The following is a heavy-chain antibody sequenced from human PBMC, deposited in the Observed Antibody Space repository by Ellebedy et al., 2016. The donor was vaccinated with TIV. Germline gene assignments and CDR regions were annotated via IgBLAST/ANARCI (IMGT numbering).Heavy chain of an antibody. Sequence: ASVKVSXXASGYTFTGYYMHWVRQAPGQGLEWMGWINPNSGEWMEWINPNSDDTNYAQKFQGRVTMTRDTSISTAYMELSNLRADDTAVYYCARDGHSSSWYGEYYYYGMDVWGQGTTVTVSS. D-gene: IGHD6-13*01. CDR1: GYTFTGYY. V-gene: IGHV1-2*02. CDR2: INPNSGEWMEWINPNSDDT. J-gene: IGHJ6*02. CDR3: ARDGHSSSWYGEYYYYGMDV.